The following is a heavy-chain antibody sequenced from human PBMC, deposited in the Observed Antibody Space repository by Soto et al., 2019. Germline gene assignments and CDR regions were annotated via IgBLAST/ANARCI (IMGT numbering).Heavy chain of an antibody. CDR1: GYTFTNYD. V-gene: IGHV1-8*01. J-gene: IGHJ6*02. CDR3: AIRIDMGKRQGMDV. D-gene: IGHD1-26*01. CDR2: MNPNTGYT. Sequence: QVQLVQSGAEVKKPGASVKVSCKASGYTFTNYDLNWVRRATGQGLEWMGWMNPNTGYTGCQQKLQGRITKTRNTTXRTAYMELSNRRSKEDTAVYYCAIRIDMGKRQGMDVWGQGTTVTVSS.